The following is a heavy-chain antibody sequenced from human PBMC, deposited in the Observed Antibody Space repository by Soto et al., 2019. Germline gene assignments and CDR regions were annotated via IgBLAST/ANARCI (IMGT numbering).Heavy chain of an antibody. J-gene: IGHJ4*02. D-gene: IGHD5-12*01. Sequence: EVQLVESGGGLIQPGGSLRLSCAASGFTVSSNYMSWVRQAPGKGLEWVSILYSGGSTYYADSVKGRFTISGDNSKNTVDRQMNSLRAEDTAVYYCARGYSGYDNAIDYWGQGTRGTVSS. V-gene: IGHV3-53*01. CDR3: ARGYSGYDNAIDY. CDR2: LYSGGST. CDR1: GFTVSSNY.